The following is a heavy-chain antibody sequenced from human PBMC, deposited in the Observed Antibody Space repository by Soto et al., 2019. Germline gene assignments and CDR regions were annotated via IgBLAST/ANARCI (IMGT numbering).Heavy chain of an antibody. CDR1: GFTFSSYW. D-gene: IGHD6-19*01. CDR2: IKQDGSEK. CDR3: ARFAAVAGGYFDY. J-gene: IGHJ4*02. V-gene: IGHV3-7*05. Sequence: EVQLVESGGGLVQPGGSLRLSCAASGFTFSSYWMSWVRQAPGKGLEWVANIKQDGSEKYYVDSVKGRFTISRDNAKNSLYLQMNSLRDEDTAVYYCARFAAVAGGYFDYWGQGTLVTVSS.